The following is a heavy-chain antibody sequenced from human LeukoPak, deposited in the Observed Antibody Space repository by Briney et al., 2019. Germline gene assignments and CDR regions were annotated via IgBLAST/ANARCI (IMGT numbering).Heavy chain of an antibody. V-gene: IGHV3-30-3*01. CDR2: ISYDGSNK. J-gene: IGHJ3*02. CDR1: GFTFSSYA. D-gene: IGHD1-7*01. CDR3: ARDRWNYLLAFDI. Sequence: GGSLRLSCAASGFTFSSYAMHWVRQAPGKGLEWVAVISYDGSNKYYADSVKGRFTISRDNSKNTLYLQMNSLRAEDTAVYYCARDRWNYLLAFDIWGQGTMVTVSS.